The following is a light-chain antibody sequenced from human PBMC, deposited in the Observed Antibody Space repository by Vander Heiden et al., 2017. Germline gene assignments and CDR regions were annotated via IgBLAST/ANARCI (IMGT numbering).Light chain of an antibody. V-gene: IGLV1-40*01. CDR3: QSYDSSRSGVV. Sequence: QSVLTQPPSVSGAPGQRVTISCPGISSNIGAGYDLHWYQQLPGTAPNLLIYGNSNRPSGVPDRFSGSKSGTSASLAITWLQAEDEADYYCQSYDSSRSGVVFGGGTKLTVL. CDR1: SSNIGAGYD. CDR2: GNS. J-gene: IGLJ2*01.